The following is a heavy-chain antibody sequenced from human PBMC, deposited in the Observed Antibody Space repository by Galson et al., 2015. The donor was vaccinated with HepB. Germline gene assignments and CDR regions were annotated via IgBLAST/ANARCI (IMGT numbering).Heavy chain of an antibody. CDR3: AREYAHSYGRDAFDI. V-gene: IGHV3-53*01. CDR1: GFTVSSDY. D-gene: IGHD5-18*01. Sequence: SLRLSCAASGFTVSSDYMSWVRQAPGKGLEWVSVIYSGDNTYYADSVKGRFTISRDSSKNTLYLQMSSLRAEDTAVYYCAREYAHSYGRDAFDIWGQGTMVTVSS. CDR2: IYSGDNT. J-gene: IGHJ3*02.